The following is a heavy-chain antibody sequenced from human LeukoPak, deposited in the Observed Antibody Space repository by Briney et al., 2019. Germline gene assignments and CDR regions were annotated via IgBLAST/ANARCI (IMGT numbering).Heavy chain of an antibody. J-gene: IGHJ4*02. V-gene: IGHV4-34*01. CDR3: ARFRQWLGPIFDY. CDR1: GGSFSGYY. Sequence: SETLSLTCAVYGGSFSGYYWSWIRQPPGKGREWIGEINHSGSTNYNPSLKSRVTISVDTSKNQFSLKLSSVTAADTAVYYCARFRQWLGPIFDYWGQGTLVTVSS. D-gene: IGHD6-19*01. CDR2: INHSGST.